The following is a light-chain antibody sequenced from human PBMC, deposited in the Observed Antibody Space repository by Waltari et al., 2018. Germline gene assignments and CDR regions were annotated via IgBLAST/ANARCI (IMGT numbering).Light chain of an antibody. J-gene: IGKJ1*01. CDR2: DTS. CDR3: QKYGTLPAT. CDR1: QRVSRY. V-gene: IGKV3-20*01. Sequence: EVVLTQSPGTLSLSPGERATLSCRASQRVSRYLAWYQQKPGQAPRLLIYDTSTRATGIPDRFSGSGSGTDFSLTISRLDPEDFAVYYCQKYGTLPATFGQGTKVEVK.